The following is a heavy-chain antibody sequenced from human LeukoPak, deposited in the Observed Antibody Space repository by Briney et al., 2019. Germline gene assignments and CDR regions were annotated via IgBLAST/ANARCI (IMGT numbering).Heavy chain of an antibody. V-gene: IGHV4-34*01. Sequence: PSETLSLTCAVYGGSFSGYYWSWIRQPPGKGLEWIGEINHSGSTNYNPSLKSRVTISVDTSKNQFSLKLSSVTAADTAVYYCAGRITHQEGNFDYWGQGTLVTVSS. CDR2: INHSGST. J-gene: IGHJ4*02. CDR1: GGSFSGYY. D-gene: IGHD5-24*01. CDR3: AGRITHQEGNFDY.